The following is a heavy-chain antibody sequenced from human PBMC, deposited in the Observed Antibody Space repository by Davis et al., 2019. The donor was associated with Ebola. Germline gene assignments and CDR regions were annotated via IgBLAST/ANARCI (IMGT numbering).Heavy chain of an antibody. CDR3: ARDSGSFIAWFDP. V-gene: IGHV1-3*01. Sequence: AASVKVSCKASGYTFTSYAMHWVRQAPGQRLEWMGWINAGNGNTKYSQKFQGRVTITRDTSASTAYMELSSLRSEDTAVYYCARDSGSFIAWFDPWGQGTLVTVPS. D-gene: IGHD1-26*01. CDR2: INAGNGNT. CDR1: GYTFTSYA. J-gene: IGHJ5*02.